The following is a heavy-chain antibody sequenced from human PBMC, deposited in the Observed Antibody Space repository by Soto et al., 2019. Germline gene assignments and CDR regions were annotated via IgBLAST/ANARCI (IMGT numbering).Heavy chain of an antibody. Sequence: SETLSLTCSVSGGSISSDYWSWIRQPPGKGLEWIGYIYYSGSTNYNPSLKSRVTISVDTSKNQFSLVLSSVTAADTALYYCARLTYYYGSDVYAFHDWGQGTLVTVSS. CDR3: ARLTYYYGSDVYAFHD. D-gene: IGHD2-21*01. CDR1: GGSISSDY. V-gene: IGHV4-59*08. CDR2: IYYSGST. J-gene: IGHJ4*02.